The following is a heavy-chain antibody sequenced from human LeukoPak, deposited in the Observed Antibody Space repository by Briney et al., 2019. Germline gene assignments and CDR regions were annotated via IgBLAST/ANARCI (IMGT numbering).Heavy chain of an antibody. CDR1: GGSISGHY. D-gene: IGHD3-22*01. V-gene: IGHV4-59*11. CDR3: ARLLDNDSSGDPDTFDM. CDR2: VYYSGKT. Sequence: SETLSLTCAVSGGSISGHYWSWIRQPPAKGLEGIGYVYYSGKTYYSSSLRSRLTISVDTSKSHFSLKLTSVTAADTAVYYCARLLDNDSSGDPDTFDMWGQGTTVTVSS. J-gene: IGHJ3*02.